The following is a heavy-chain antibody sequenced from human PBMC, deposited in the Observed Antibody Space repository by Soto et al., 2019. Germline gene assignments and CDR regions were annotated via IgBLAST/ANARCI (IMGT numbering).Heavy chain of an antibody. CDR3: ARSFSTDWSIVF. V-gene: IGHV2-5*02. CDR1: GFSFATIGVS. J-gene: IGHJ4*02. D-gene: IGHD3-9*01. CDR2: IYWDDDK. Sequence: SGPTLVNPTQTLTLTCTFSGFSFATIGVSVGWIRQPPGKALEWLALIYWDDDKRYSPSLTSRLTITKDPSKDQVLLTMTNMDPVDTATYVCARSFSTDWSIVFWGQGNLVTVSS.